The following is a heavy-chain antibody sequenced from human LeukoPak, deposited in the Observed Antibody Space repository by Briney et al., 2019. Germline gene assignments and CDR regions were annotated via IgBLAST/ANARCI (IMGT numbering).Heavy chain of an antibody. J-gene: IGHJ5*02. D-gene: IGHD1-1*01. CDR3: ARDSLEGFDP. CDR2: ISSSSSYI. V-gene: IGHV3-21*01. CDR1: GFTFSSYS. Sequence: GGSLRLSCAASGFTFSSYSMNWVRQAPGQGLEWVSSISSSSSYICYADSVKGRFTISRDNAKNSLYLQMNSLRAEDTAVYYCARDSLEGFDPWGQGTLVTVSS.